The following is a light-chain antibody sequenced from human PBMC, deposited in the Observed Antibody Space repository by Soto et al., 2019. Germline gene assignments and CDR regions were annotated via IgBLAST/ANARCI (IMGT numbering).Light chain of an antibody. Sequence: QSALTQPPSVSEAPRQRVTISCSGSSSNIGNNAVNWYQHLPGKAPKLLIYYDDLLPSGVSDRFSGSKSGTSASLSISGLQSEDEADYFCAAWDDSLNASVFGTGTKVTVL. V-gene: IGLV1-36*01. CDR2: YDD. J-gene: IGLJ1*01. CDR1: SSNIGNNA. CDR3: AAWDDSLNASV.